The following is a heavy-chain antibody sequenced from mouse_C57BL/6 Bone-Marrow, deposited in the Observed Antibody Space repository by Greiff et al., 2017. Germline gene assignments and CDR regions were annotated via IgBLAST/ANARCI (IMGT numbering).Heavy chain of an antibody. J-gene: IGHJ2*01. CDR3: ARGPYYYGSSSYYFDY. CDR2: FHPYNDDT. V-gene: IGHV1-47*01. Sequence: VKLQESGAELVKPGASVKMSCKASGYTFTTYPIEWMKQNHGKSLEWIGNFHPYNDDTKYNEKFKGKATLTVEKSSSTVYLELSRLTSDDSAVYYCARGPYYYGSSSYYFDYWGQGTTLTVSS. D-gene: IGHD1-1*01. CDR1: GYTFTTYP.